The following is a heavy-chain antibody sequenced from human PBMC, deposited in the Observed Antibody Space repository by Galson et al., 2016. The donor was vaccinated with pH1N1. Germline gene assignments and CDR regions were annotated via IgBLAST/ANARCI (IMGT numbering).Heavy chain of an antibody. D-gene: IGHD6-25*01. J-gene: IGHJ4*02. V-gene: IGHV1-46*01. CDR3: VREPHRGARYFDF. Sequence: SVKVSCKASGYIFTNSYIHWVRQAPGQGLEWMGIIIPSGGNTNYAQEFRGRLTMTRDTSTSTVYMELSSLRSEDTAMYYCVREPHRGARYFDFWCQGTLVTVSS. CDR2: IIPSGGNT. CDR1: GYIFTNSY.